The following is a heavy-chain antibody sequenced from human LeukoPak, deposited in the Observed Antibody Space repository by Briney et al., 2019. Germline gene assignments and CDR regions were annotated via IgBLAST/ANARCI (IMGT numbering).Heavy chain of an antibody. CDR3: ARMELWLQPTRVFDY. CDR1: GFTFSSYA. V-gene: IGHV3-23*01. J-gene: IGHJ4*02. CDR2: ISGSGGST. D-gene: IGHD5-24*01. Sequence: GGSLRLSCAASGFTFSSYAMSWVRQAPGKGLEWVSAISGSGGSTYYADSVKGRFTISRDNSKNTLYLQMNSLRAEDTAVYYCARMELWLQPTRVFDYWGQGTLVTVSS.